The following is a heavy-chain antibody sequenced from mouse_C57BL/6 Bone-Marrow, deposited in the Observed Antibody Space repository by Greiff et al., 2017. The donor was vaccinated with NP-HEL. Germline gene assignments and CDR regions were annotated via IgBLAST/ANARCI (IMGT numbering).Heavy chain of an antibody. CDR3: ARDYYGSYYFDY. J-gene: IGHJ2*01. D-gene: IGHD1-1*01. CDR2: IDPEDGET. Sequence: EVQLVESGAELVKPGASVKLSCTASGFNIKDYYMHWVKQRTEQGLEWIGRIDPEDGETKYAPKFQGKATLTADTSSNTAYLQLSSLTSEDTAVYYCARDYYGSYYFDYWGQGTTLTVSS. CDR1: GFNIKDYY. V-gene: IGHV14-2*01.